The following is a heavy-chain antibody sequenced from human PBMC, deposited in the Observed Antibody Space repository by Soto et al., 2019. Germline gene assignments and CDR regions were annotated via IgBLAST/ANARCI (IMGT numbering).Heavy chain of an antibody. CDR1: GFTFSSYD. V-gene: IGHV3-13*01. CDR2: IGTAGDT. J-gene: IGHJ6*03. CDR3: ARALRYFDYYYMDV. Sequence: GSLRLSCAASGFTFSSYDMHWVRQATGKGLEWVSAIGTAGDTYYPGSVKGRFTISRENAKNSLYLQMNSLRAGDTAVYYCARALRYFDYYYMDVWGKGTTVTVSS.